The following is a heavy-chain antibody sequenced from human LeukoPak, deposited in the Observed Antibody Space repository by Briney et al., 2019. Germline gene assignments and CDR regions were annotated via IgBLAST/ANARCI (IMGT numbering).Heavy chain of an antibody. V-gene: IGHV3-48*01. D-gene: IGHD5-12*01. CDR3: ARDPYSGYDLQAFDY. CDR1: GFTFSSYS. J-gene: IGHJ4*02. Sequence: PGGSLRLSCAASGFTFSSYSMNWVRQAPGKGLEWVSYISSSSSTIYYADSVEGRFTISRDNAKNSLYLRMKSLRAEDTAVYYCARDPYSGYDLQAFDYWGQGTLVTVSS. CDR2: ISSSSSTI.